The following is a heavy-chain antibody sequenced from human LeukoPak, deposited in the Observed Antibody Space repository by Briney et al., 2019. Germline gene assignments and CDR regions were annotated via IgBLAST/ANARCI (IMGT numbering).Heavy chain of an antibody. Sequence: ASVKVSFKASGYTFTGYYMHWVRQAPGQGLEWMGWINPNSGGTNYAQKFQGRVTMTGDTSISTAYMELSRLRSDDTAVYYCARSWNDVNWFDPWGQGTLVTVSS. CDR3: ARSWNDVNWFDP. D-gene: IGHD1-1*01. CDR1: GYTFTGYY. CDR2: INPNSGGT. V-gene: IGHV1-2*02. J-gene: IGHJ5*02.